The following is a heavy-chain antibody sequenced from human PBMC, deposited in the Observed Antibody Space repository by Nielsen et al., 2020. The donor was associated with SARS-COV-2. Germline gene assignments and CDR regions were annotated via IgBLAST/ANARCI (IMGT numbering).Heavy chain of an antibody. CDR3: ATRLTFGGVSDAFDI. D-gene: IGHD3-16*01. CDR1: GYTLTELS. J-gene: IGHJ3*02. V-gene: IGHV1-24*01. Sequence: ASVKVSCKVSGYTLTELSMHWVRQAPGKGLGWMGGFDPEDGETIYAQKFQGRVTMTEDTSTDTAYMELSSLRSEDTAVYYCATRLTFGGVSDAFDIWGQGTMVTVSS. CDR2: FDPEDGET.